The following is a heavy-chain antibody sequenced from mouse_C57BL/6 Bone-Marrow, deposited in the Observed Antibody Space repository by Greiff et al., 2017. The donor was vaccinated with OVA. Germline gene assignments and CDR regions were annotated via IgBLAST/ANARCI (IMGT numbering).Heavy chain of an antibody. CDR1: GFTFSNYW. Sequence: EVKVEESGGGLVQPGGSMKLSCVASGFTFSNYWMNWVRQSPEKGLEWVAQIRLKSDNYATHYAESVKGRFTISRDDSNSSVYLQMNNLRAEDTGIYYCTRYYYGSSRFDYWGQGTTLTVSS. CDR2: IRLKSDNYAT. D-gene: IGHD1-1*01. V-gene: IGHV6-3*01. J-gene: IGHJ2*01. CDR3: TRYYYGSSRFDY.